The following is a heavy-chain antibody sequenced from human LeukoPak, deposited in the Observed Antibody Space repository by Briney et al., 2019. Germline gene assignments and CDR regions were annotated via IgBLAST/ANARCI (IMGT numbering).Heavy chain of an antibody. Sequence: PGGSLRLSCAASGFTFDDYAMHWVRQAPGKGLEWVSGISWNSGSIGYADSVKGRFTISRDNAKNSLYLQMNSLRAEDTAVYYCARENNIVVVPADFDYWGQGTLVTVSS. CDR3: ARENNIVVVPADFDY. D-gene: IGHD2-2*01. CDR2: ISWNSGSI. V-gene: IGHV3-9*01. J-gene: IGHJ4*02. CDR1: GFTFDDYA.